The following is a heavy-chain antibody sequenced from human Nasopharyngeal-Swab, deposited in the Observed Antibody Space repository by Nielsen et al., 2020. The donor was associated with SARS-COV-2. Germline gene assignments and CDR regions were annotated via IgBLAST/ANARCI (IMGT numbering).Heavy chain of an antibody. Sequence: WIRQPPGKGLERIGSIYYSGSTYYNPSLKSRVTISVDTSKNQFSLKLSSVTAADTAVYYCARYGERITIFGVVIKEAFDIWGQGTMVTVSS. CDR2: IYYSGST. CDR3: ARYGERITIFGVVIKEAFDI. J-gene: IGHJ3*02. D-gene: IGHD3-3*01. V-gene: IGHV4-39*01.